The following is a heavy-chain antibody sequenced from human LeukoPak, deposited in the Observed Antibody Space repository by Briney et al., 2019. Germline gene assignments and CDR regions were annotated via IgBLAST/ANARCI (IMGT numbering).Heavy chain of an antibody. Sequence: SETLSLTCTVSGGSISSSSYYWGWIRQPPGKGLEWIGSIYYSGSTYYNPSLKSRVTISVDTSKNQFSLKLNSVTAADTALYYCAKDFYRLGEFDAFDNWGQGTMVTVSS. J-gene: IGHJ3*02. CDR1: GGSISSSSYY. D-gene: IGHD3-16*01. CDR3: AKDFYRLGEFDAFDN. CDR2: IYYSGST. V-gene: IGHV4-39*07.